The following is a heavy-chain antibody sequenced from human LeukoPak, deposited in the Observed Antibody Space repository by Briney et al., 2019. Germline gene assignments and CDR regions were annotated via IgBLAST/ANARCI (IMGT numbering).Heavy chain of an antibody. D-gene: IGHD2-2*01. CDR3: ARGKGVVLSRRGAFDI. Sequence: SETLSLTCTVSGASISSYYWSWIRQPPGKGVEWIGYIYHSGSTVYRPSLKSRVTISVDTSKNQFSLKLSSVTAADTAVCYCARGKGVVLSRRGAFDIWGQGTMVTVSS. CDR2: IYHSGST. V-gene: IGHV4-59*12. CDR1: GASISSYY. J-gene: IGHJ3*02.